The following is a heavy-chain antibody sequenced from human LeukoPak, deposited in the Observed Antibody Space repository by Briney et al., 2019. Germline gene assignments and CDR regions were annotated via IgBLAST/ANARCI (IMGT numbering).Heavy chain of an antibody. V-gene: IGHV3-15*01. CDR3: TTGGIYGSGWF. J-gene: IGHJ4*02. Sequence: RGSLTPSCAPAALTFSNAWMSWVRPAAGNGLGWVGRSKSKTDGGTTDCAAPVKGRFTITRDDSKNTLYLQMNSLKTEDTAVYYCTTGGIYGSGWFWGQGTLVSVSS. D-gene: IGHD6-19*01. CDR2: SKSKTDGGTT. CDR1: ALTFSNAW.